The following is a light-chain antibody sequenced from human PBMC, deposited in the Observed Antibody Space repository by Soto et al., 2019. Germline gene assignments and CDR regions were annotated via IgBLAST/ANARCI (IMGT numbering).Light chain of an antibody. V-gene: IGLV1-40*01. J-gene: IGLJ1*01. CDR2: GST. Sequence: QSVLTQPPSPSGAPGQRVTISCTGSGSNIGAPYDVHWYQHLPGTAPKLLIYGSTNRPSGVPGRFSGSKSGTSASLAITGLQAEDEAGYYCQSYDSSLSAYVFGAGTKVTVL. CDR3: QSYDSSLSAYV. CDR1: GSNIGAPYD.